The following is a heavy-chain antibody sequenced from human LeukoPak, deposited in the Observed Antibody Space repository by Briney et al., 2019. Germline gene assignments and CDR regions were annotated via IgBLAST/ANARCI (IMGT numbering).Heavy chain of an antibody. J-gene: IGHJ6*02. Sequence: PGGSLRLSCAASGFTFSSYAMSWVRQAPGKGLEWVSGISGSGGSTYYADSVEGRLTISRDNSKNALYLQMNSLRAEDTAVYYCAKPRGYCSGGSCYSYYYYGMDVWGQGTTVIVSS. CDR2: ISGSGGST. CDR1: GFTFSSYA. D-gene: IGHD2-15*01. CDR3: AKPRGYCSGGSCYSYYYYGMDV. V-gene: IGHV3-23*01.